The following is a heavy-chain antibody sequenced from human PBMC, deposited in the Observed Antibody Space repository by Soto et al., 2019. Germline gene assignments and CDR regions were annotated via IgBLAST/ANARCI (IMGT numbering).Heavy chain of an antibody. CDR3: AAYSSSWPETFDF. CDR2: IYYSGST. V-gene: IGHV4-59*08. D-gene: IGHD6-13*01. J-gene: IGHJ4*02. CDR1: GGSISSYY. Sequence: LSLTCTVSGGSISSYYWSWIRQPPGKGLEWIGYIYYSGSTNYNPSLKSRVTISVDTSKNQFSLKLSSVTAADTAVYYCAAYSSSWPETFDFWGQGTLVTVSS.